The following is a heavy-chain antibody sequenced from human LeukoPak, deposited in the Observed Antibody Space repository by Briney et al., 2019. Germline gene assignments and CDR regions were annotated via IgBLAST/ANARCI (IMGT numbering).Heavy chain of an antibody. CDR2: IYSGGST. CDR1: GFTVSSNY. Sequence: GGSLRLSCAASGFTVSSNYMSWVRQAPGKGLEWVSLIYSGGSTYYADSVKGRFTISRDNSKNTLYLQMNSLRAEDTAVYYCARDRSSGWYDAFDIWGQGTMVTVSS. D-gene: IGHD6-19*01. CDR3: ARDRSSGWYDAFDI. J-gene: IGHJ3*02. V-gene: IGHV3-53*01.